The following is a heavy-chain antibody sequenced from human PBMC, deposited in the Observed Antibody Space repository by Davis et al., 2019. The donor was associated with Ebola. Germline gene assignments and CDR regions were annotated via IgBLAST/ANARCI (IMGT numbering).Heavy chain of an antibody. D-gene: IGHD2-15*01. J-gene: IGHJ4*02. V-gene: IGHV4-39*01. CDR2: IYYSGST. CDR1: GGSISSSSYY. CDR3: AGYCSGGSCDFDY. Sequence: PSETLSLTCTVSGGSISSSSYYWGWIRQPPGKGLEWIGSIYYSGSTYYNPFLKSRVTISVDTSKNQFSLKLSSVTAADTAVYYCAGYCSGGSCDFDYWGQGTLVTVSS.